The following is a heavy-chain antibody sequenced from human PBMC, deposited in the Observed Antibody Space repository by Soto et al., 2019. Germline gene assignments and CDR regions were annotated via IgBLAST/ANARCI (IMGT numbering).Heavy chain of an antibody. CDR3: ARDLTISSTDGPLDP. D-gene: IGHD1-1*01. Sequence: SETLSLTCTVSGGSMSRYYWTWIRQPPGKGLEWIGNIHYTGSTNYNPSLKSRVTILLGTSTSQFSLKVSSVTAADTAVYYCARDLTISSTDGPLDPWGHGTLVTISS. CDR2: IHYTGST. CDR1: GGSMSRYY. J-gene: IGHJ5*02. V-gene: IGHV4-59*01.